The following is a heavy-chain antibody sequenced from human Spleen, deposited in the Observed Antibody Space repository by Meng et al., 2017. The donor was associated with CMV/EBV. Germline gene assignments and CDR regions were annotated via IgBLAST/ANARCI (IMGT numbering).Heavy chain of an antibody. D-gene: IGHD6-13*01. V-gene: IGHV4-39*07. Sequence: SETLSLTCTVSGGSISSSNFYWGWIRQPPGKGLEWIGSIYYSGSTYYNPSLKSRVTISVDTSKNQFSLKLSSVTAADTAVYYCARDKLLGYSSSWLPDYYYYYGMDVWGQGTTVTVSS. CDR3: ARDKLLGYSSSWLPDYYYYYGMDV. CDR1: GGSISSSNFY. J-gene: IGHJ6*02. CDR2: IYYSGST.